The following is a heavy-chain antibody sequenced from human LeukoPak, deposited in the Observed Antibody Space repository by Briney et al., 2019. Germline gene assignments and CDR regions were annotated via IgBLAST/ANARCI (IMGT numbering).Heavy chain of an antibody. CDR3: ARVRPEELDY. CDR2: INHSGST. J-gene: IGHJ4*02. Sequence: SETLSLTCAVYGGSFSGYYWSWLSQPPGKGLEWIGGINHSGSTNYNPSLKSRVTISVDTSKNQFSLKLSSVTAADTAVYYCARVRPEELDYWGQGTLVTVSS. V-gene: IGHV4-34*01. CDR1: GGSFSGYY. D-gene: IGHD1-14*01.